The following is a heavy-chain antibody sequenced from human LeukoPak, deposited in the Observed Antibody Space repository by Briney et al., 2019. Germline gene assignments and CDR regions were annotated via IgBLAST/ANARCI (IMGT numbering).Heavy chain of an antibody. CDR2: ISYDGSNK. Sequence: GGSLRLSCAASGFTFSSYAMHWARQAPGKGLEWVAVISYDGSNKYYADSVKGRFTISRDNSKNTLYLQMNSLRAEDTAVYYCARDLKGYGSGSYPIAYWGQGTLVTVSS. J-gene: IGHJ4*02. V-gene: IGHV3-30*04. D-gene: IGHD3-10*01. CDR1: GFTFSSYA. CDR3: ARDLKGYGSGSYPIAY.